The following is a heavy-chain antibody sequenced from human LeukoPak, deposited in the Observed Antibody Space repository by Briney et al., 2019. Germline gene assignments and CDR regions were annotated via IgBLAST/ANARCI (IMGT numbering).Heavy chain of an antibody. V-gene: IGHV1-2*02. J-gene: IGHJ4*02. D-gene: IGHD6-19*01. CDR1: GYTFTGYY. Sequence: ASLKVSCKASGYTFTGYYIHWVRQAPGQGLEWMGWINPNSGDTNYAQKFQGRVTMTRGTSVSTAYMDLSRLRSDDTAVYYCARGGEMSSGWFHRCDHWGQGTLVTVSS. CDR2: INPNSGDT. CDR3: ARGGEMSSGWFHRCDH.